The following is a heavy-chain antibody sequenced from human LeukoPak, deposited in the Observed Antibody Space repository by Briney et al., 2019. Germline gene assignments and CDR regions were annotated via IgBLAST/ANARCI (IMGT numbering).Heavy chain of an antibody. J-gene: IGHJ3*02. CDR2: IYSSGST. V-gene: IGHV3-66*01. Sequence: GGSLRLSCAASGFTVNNNYMSWVRQAPGKGLESVSLIYSSGSTYYADFVKGRFTISRDNSKNTLYLQMNSLRVEDTAVYYCAKDYYDSAFDIWGQGTAVTVSS. CDR3: AKDYYDSAFDI. D-gene: IGHD3-22*01. CDR1: GFTVNNNY.